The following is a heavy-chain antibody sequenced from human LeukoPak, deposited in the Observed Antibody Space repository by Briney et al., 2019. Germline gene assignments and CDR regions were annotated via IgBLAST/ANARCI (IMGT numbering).Heavy chain of an antibody. D-gene: IGHD3-22*01. CDR3: ATQPPNFDSIGYYFFGH. CDR2: IYPRDSDT. Sequence: GESLKISCKTSGYIFPNYWIGWVRQRPGKGLDWIGIIYPRDSDTKYSPSFQGQVVISADKSISTAYLQWNSLQASDTATYYCATQPPNFDSIGYYFFGHWGQGTLVTVSS. CDR1: GYIFPNYW. J-gene: IGHJ4*01. V-gene: IGHV5-51*01.